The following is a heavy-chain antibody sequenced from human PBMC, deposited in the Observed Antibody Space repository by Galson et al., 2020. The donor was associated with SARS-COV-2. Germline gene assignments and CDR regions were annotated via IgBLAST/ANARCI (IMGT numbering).Heavy chain of an antibody. Sequence: SVKVSCKASGGTFRTYGIAWVRQAPGQGLEWVGGIIPVFDVENYGQKFRGRVAITADDSTNTAYMELRSLRSEDTAVYYCSRDRGSSGDDYGFEAFDLWGQGTMVIVSS. CDR1: GGTFRTYG. CDR2: IIPVFDVE. CDR3: SRDRGSSGDDYGFEAFDL. V-gene: IGHV1-69*13. D-gene: IGHD5-12*01. J-gene: IGHJ3*01.